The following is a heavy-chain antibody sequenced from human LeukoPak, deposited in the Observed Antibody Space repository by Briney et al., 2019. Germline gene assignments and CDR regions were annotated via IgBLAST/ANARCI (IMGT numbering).Heavy chain of an antibody. D-gene: IGHD4-11*01. CDR2: ISAYNGNT. Sequence: ASVKVSCKASGYTFTSYGISWVRQAPGQGLEWTGWISAYNGNTNYAQKLQGRVTMTTDTSTSTAYMELRSLRSDDTAVYYCARPMRKDYSNYGGYMDVWGKGTTVTVSS. CDR3: ARPMRKDYSNYGGYMDV. V-gene: IGHV1-18*01. CDR1: GYTFTSYG. J-gene: IGHJ6*03.